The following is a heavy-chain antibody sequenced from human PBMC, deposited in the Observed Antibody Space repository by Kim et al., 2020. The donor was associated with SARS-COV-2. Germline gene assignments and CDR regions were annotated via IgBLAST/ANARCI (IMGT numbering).Heavy chain of an antibody. D-gene: IGHD3-22*01. CDR1: GFTFSSYG. V-gene: IGHV3-33*01. CDR3: ARRGERITMIDDAFDI. CDR2: IWYDGSNK. J-gene: IGHJ3*02. Sequence: GGSLRLSCAASGFTFSSYGMHWVRQAPGKGLEWVAVIWYDGSNKYYADSVKGRFTISRDNSKNTLYLQMNSLRAEDTAVYYCARRGERITMIDDAFDIWGQGTMVTVSS.